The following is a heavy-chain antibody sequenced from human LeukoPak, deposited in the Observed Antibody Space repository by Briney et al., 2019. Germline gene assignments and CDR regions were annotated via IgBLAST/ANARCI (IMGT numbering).Heavy chain of an antibody. CDR3: ARSIAAAGFDY. J-gene: IGHJ4*02. CDR2: IYSGGST. Sequence: GGSLRLSCAASGFTFSSYWMHWVRQAPGKGLEWVSVIYSGGSTYYADSVKGRFTISRDNSKNTLYLQMNSLRAEDTAVYYCARSIAAAGFDYWGQGTLVTVSS. V-gene: IGHV3-53*01. CDR1: GFTFSSYW. D-gene: IGHD6-13*01.